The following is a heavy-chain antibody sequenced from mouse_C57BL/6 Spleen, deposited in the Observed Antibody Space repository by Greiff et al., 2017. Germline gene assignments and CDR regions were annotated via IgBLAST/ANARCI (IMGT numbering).Heavy chain of an antibody. V-gene: IGHV3-6*01. J-gene: IGHJ2*01. CDR2: ISYDGSN. D-gene: IGHD1-1*01. CDR3: ARGSSDYFDY. CDR1: GYSITSGYY. Sequence: EVQLQESGPGLVKPSQSLSLTCSVTGYSITSGYYWNWIRQFPGNKLEWMGYISYDGSNNYNPSLKNRISITRDPSKNQFFLKLNSVTTEDTATYYCARGSSDYFDYWGQGTTLTVSS.